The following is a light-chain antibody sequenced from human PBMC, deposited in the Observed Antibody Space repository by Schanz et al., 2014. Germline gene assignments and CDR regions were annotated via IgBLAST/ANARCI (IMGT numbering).Light chain of an antibody. CDR3: CSYAGTSTTVP. V-gene: IGLV2-11*01. CDR1: SSDVGGYNY. J-gene: IGLJ2*01. CDR2: EVT. Sequence: QSALTQPRSVSGSPGQSVTISCTGSSSDVGGYNYVSWYQQHPGKAPKLMIYEVTKRPSGVSNRFSASKSGTTASLTISGLQAEDEADYYCCSYAGTSTTVPFGGGTKLTVL.